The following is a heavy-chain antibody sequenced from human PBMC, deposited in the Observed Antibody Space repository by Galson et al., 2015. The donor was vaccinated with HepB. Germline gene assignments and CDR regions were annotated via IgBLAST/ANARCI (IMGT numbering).Heavy chain of an antibody. V-gene: IGHV3-48*04. CDR3: ARGITKVGFDY. CDR1: GFTFSSYS. CDR2: ISSSSSTI. Sequence: SLRLSCAASGFTFSSYSMSWVRQAPGKGLEWVSYISSSSSTIYYADSVKGRFTISRDNAKNSLYLQMNSLRAEDTAVYYCARGITKVGFDYWGQGTLVTVSS. J-gene: IGHJ4*02. D-gene: IGHD3-10*01.